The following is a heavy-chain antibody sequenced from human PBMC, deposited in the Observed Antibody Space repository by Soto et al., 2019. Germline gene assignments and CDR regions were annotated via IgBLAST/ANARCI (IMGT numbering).Heavy chain of an antibody. CDR2: ISYDGSNK. CDR3: AVGYCSSTSCYAPRLYYYGMDV. Sequence: QVQLVESGGGVVQPGRSLRLSCAASGFTFSSYGMHWVRQAPGKGLEWVAVISYDGSNKYYADSVKGRFTISRDNSKNTLYLRMYSLRAEDTALYYCAVGYCSSTSCYAPRLYYYGMDVWGQGTTVTVSS. V-gene: IGHV3-30*03. J-gene: IGHJ6*02. CDR1: GFTFSSYG. D-gene: IGHD2-2*01.